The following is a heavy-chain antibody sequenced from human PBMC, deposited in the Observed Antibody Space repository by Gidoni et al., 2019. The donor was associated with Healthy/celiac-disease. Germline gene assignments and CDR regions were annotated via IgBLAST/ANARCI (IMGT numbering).Heavy chain of an antibody. CDR1: GGTFSSYA. J-gene: IGHJ6*02. CDR3: ARETRGGSQMGPYYYYYGMDV. CDR2: IIPILGTA. D-gene: IGHD1-26*01. V-gene: IGHV1-69*01. Sequence: QVQLVQSGAEVKKPGSSVKVSCKASGGTFSSYAIRWVRQAPGQGLEWMGGIIPILGTANYAQKFQGRVTITADESTSTAYMELSSLRSEDTAVYYCARETRGGSQMGPYYYYYGMDVWGQGTTVTVSS.